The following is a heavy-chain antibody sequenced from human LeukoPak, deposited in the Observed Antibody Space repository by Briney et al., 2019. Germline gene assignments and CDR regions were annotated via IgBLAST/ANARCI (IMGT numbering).Heavy chain of an antibody. CDR2: IKQDGSEK. V-gene: IGHV3-7*01. J-gene: IGHJ3*02. CDR1: GFTFSSRDW. Sequence: HPGGSLRLSCVASGFTFSSRDWMTWVRQAPGKGLEWVANIKQDGSEKNYVDSVKGRFTISRDNAKNSLYLQMKSLRVEDTAVYYCARIAKLVPAQDAFDIWGQGTMVTVSS. CDR3: ARIAKLVPAQDAFDI. D-gene: IGHD6-6*01.